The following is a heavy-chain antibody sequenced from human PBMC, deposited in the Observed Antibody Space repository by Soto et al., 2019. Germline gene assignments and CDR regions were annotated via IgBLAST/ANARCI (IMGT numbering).Heavy chain of an antibody. V-gene: IGHV3-23*01. CDR1: GFTFSSYA. CDR3: AKPPDSMFGSWYPENYFDY. D-gene: IGHD6-13*01. J-gene: IGHJ4*02. CDR2: ISGSGGST. Sequence: EVQLLESGEGLVQPGGSLRLSCAASGFTFSSYAMSWVRQAPGKGLEWVSAISGSGGSTYYADSVKGRFTISRDNSKNTLYLQMNSLRAEDTAVYYCAKPPDSMFGSWYPENYFDYWGQGTLVTVSS.